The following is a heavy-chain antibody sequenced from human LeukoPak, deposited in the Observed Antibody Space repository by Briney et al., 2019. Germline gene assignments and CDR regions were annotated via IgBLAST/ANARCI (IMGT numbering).Heavy chain of an antibody. Sequence: PSETLSLTCTVSGYSITSAYYWGWIRQPPGKGREWIGSLYHSGGTYYSPSLKSRVTISVDTSKNHFSLELSSVTAADTAVYFCARGRVSSSSWSSTYYYYFYMDVWGKGTTVTVSS. J-gene: IGHJ6*03. D-gene: IGHD6-13*01. CDR2: LYHSGGT. CDR1: GYSITSAYY. CDR3: ARGRVSSSSWSSTYYYYFYMDV. V-gene: IGHV4-38-2*02.